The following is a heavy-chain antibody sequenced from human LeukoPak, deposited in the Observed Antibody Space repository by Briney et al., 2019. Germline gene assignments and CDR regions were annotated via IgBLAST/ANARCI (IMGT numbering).Heavy chain of an antibody. J-gene: IGHJ5*02. V-gene: IGHV4-59*01. CDR3: ARSDCSSTSCVSGIFWFDP. CDR1: GGSISSYY. D-gene: IGHD2-2*01. Sequence: PSETLSLTCTVSGGSISSYYWSWIRQPPWKGLEWIGYIYYSGSTNYNPSLKSRVTISVDTSKNQFSLKLSSVTAADTAVYYCARSDCSSTSCVSGIFWFDPWGQGTLVTVSS. CDR2: IYYSGST.